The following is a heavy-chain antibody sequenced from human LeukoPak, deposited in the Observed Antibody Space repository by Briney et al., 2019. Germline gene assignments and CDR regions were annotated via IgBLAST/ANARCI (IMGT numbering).Heavy chain of an antibody. V-gene: IGHV4-39*07. CDR2: IYYVGST. Sequence: PSETLSLTCTVSGGSISSSGYYWGWIRQPPGKGLEWIGNIYYVGSTYYNPSLNSRVTISVDTSKNQFSLKLSSVTAADTAVYYCARVYSGSYYGGRGHMDYWGQGTLVTVSS. J-gene: IGHJ4*02. D-gene: IGHD1-26*01. CDR1: GGSISSSGYY. CDR3: ARVYSGSYYGGRGHMDY.